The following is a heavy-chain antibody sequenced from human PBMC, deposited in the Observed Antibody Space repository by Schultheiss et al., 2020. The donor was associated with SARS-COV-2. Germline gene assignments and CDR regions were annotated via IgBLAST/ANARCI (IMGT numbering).Heavy chain of an antibody. CDR2: ISYDGSNK. CDR3: AKEDYDSSGYHPGLVDY. D-gene: IGHD3-22*01. V-gene: IGHV3-30*18. CDR1: GFTFSSYG. Sequence: GGSLRLSCAASGFTFSSYGMHWVRQAPGKGLEWVAVISYDGSNKYYADSVKGRFTISRDNSKNTLYLQMNSLRAEDTAVYYCAKEDYDSSGYHPGLVDYWGQGTLVTVSS. J-gene: IGHJ4*02.